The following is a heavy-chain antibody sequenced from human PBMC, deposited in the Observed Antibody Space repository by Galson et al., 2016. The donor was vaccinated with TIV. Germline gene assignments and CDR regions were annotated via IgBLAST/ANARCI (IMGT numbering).Heavy chain of an antibody. CDR3: ARLGQLDY. CDR2: ISPSGNTI. CDR1: GFTFSDYH. V-gene: IGHV3-11*01. J-gene: IGHJ4*02. Sequence: SLRLSCAASGFTFSDYHMTWIRQAPEKGLEWISYISPSGNTIYYADSVKGRFTISRDNAKNSLSLQMNSLRADDTAVYYCARLGQLDYWGRRTLVTVSS.